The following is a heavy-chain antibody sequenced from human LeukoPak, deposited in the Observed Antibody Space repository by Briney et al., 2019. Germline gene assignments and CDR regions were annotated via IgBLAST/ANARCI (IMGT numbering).Heavy chain of an antibody. J-gene: IGHJ6*02. CDR3: ARGDYDTTGDLNYAMDV. CDR2: IYSGGTT. V-gene: IGHV3-66*01. D-gene: IGHD5-12*01. Sequence: GGSLRLSCAASEFIVSNSYMNWVRQAPGKGLEWVSVIYSGGTTHYADSVKGRFTISRDNSKNTLHLQMSSLRAEDTAVYYCARGDYDTTGDLNYAMDVWGQGTTVTVSS. CDR1: EFIVSNSY.